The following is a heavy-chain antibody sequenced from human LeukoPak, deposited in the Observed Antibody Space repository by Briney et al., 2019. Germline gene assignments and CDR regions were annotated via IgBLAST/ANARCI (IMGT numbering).Heavy chain of an antibody. J-gene: IGHJ6*03. Sequence: ASVKVSCKASGYTFTGYYMHWVRQAPGQGLEWMGWISAYNGNTNYAQKLQGRVTMTTDTSTSTAYMELRSLRSDDTAVYYCARERIDYGDYYYMDVWGKGTTVTISS. D-gene: IGHD4-17*01. V-gene: IGHV1-18*04. CDR2: ISAYNGNT. CDR3: ARERIDYGDYYYMDV. CDR1: GYTFTGYY.